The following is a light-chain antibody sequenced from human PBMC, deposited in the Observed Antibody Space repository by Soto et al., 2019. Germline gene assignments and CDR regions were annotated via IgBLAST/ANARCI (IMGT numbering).Light chain of an antibody. V-gene: IGLV1-44*01. CDR1: DSNIGSTA. J-gene: IGLJ2*01. Sequence: QSVLTQPPSVSATPGQGVTLSCYGGDSNIGSTAVNWYQQLPGTAPKLLIYSSNQRPSGVPDRISGSKSGTSASLAISGLQSEDEADYYCAAWDDDLHVWLFGGGTQLTVL. CDR3: AAWDDDLHVWL. CDR2: SSN.